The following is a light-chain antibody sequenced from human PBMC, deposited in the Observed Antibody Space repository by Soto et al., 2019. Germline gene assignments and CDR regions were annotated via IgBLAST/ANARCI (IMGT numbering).Light chain of an antibody. V-gene: IGKV3-11*01. J-gene: IGKJ4*01. CDR1: QSVSSY. Sequence: EIVLTQSPATLSLSPGERANLSCRASQSVSSYLAWYQQKPGQAPRLLIYDASNRATGIPARFSGSGSGTDFTLTSSSLEPEDFAVYYCQQRSNWPLTFGGGTKVEIK. CDR3: QQRSNWPLT. CDR2: DAS.